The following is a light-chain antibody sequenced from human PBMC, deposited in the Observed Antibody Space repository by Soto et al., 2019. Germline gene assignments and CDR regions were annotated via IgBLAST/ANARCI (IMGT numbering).Light chain of an antibody. V-gene: IGLV2-14*01. CDR1: SXDVGAYNY. J-gene: IGLJ1*01. CDR2: EVS. CDR3: SSLTTSFTYV. Sequence: QSVLTQPASVSGSPGQSVAISCTGTSXDVGAYNYVSWYQQHPGKAPKLLLSEVSNRPSGVSDRFSGSKSGNTASLAISGLQAEDEADYYCSSLTTSFTYVFGTGTKVTV.